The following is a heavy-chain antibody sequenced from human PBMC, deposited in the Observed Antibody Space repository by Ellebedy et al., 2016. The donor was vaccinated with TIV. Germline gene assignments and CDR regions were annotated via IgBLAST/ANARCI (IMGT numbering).Heavy chain of an antibody. CDR2: IYSDGST. CDR1: GFTVNSNY. D-gene: IGHD1-26*01. V-gene: IGHV3-66*04. CDR3: ARHIGSYWGFHAFDI. Sequence: LSLTCAASGFTVNSNYLSWVRQAPGKGLEWVSVIYSDGSTYYADSVKGRFTISTDLSSNTLHLQMNSLKAEETAVYYCARHIGSYWGFHAFDIWGQGTMVTVSS. J-gene: IGHJ3*02.